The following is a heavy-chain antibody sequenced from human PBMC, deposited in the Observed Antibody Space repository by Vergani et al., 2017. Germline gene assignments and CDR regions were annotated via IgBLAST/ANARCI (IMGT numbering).Heavy chain of an antibody. CDR2: IYSGGST. J-gene: IGHJ4*02. D-gene: IGHD3-22*01. CDR3: AKDNVPGYYDSSGYCDY. Sequence: EVQLVESGGGLVQPGGSLRLSCAASGFTFSRHWMHWVRQAPGKGLEWVSVIYSGGSTYYADSVKGRFTISRDNSKNTMFLQMNNLRAEDTAVYYCAKDNVPGYYDSSGYCDYWGQGTLVTVSS. V-gene: IGHV3-66*01. CDR1: GFTFSRHW.